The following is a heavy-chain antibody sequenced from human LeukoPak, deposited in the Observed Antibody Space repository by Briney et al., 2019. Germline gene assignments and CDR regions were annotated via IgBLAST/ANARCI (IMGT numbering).Heavy chain of an antibody. V-gene: IGHV3-30-3*01. CDR3: ARGFNDFWSGSQLEY. J-gene: IGHJ4*02. Sequence: GRSLRLSCAASGFTFSSYAMHWVRQAPGKGLEWVAVISYDGSNKYYADSVKGRFTISRDNSKSTVYLEINSLRSEDTAIYYCARGFNDFWSGSQLEYWGQGTLVTVSS. CDR2: ISYDGSNK. D-gene: IGHD3-3*01. CDR1: GFTFSSYA.